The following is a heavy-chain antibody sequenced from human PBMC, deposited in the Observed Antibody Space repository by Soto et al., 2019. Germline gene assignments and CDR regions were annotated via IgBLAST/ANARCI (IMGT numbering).Heavy chain of an antibody. CDR3: ATRIGTDYYYYYGLDV. CDR1: GFTLSGSA. Sequence: EVPLVESGGGLVQPGGSLKLSCAASGFTLSGSAMHWVRQASGKGLEWVGRIRSEPNSYGTEYAASVTGRFTISRDDSKNTAYLQMNSLKTEDTAVYYCATRIGTDYYYYYGLDVWGQGTTVTVSS. CDR2: IRSEPNSYGT. D-gene: IGHD1-1*01. J-gene: IGHJ6*02. V-gene: IGHV3-73*02.